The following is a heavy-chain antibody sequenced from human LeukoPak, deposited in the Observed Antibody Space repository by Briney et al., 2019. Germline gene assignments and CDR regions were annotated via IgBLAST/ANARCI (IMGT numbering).Heavy chain of an antibody. CDR1: GFTFSSYS. V-gene: IGHV3-48*04. CDR3: ARRTPGYCSGGSCYGFQH. Sequence: GSLRLSCAASGFTFSSYSMNWVRQAPGKGLEWVSYISSGSSTIYYADSVKGRFTISRDNAKNSLYLQMDSLRAEDTAVYYCARRTPGYCSGGSCYGFQHWGQGTLVTVSS. D-gene: IGHD2-15*01. CDR2: ISSGSSTI. J-gene: IGHJ1*01.